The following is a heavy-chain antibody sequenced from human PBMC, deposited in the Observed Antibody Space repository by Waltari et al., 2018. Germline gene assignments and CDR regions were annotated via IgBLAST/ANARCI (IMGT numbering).Heavy chain of an antibody. Sequence: EVQLVASGGGLVQPGGSLRLSCAASELTFSTHWLDWVRQAPGKGLVWVSRMKTDGTSISYADSVRGRFIISRDSAKNTYYLQMSSLRVEDTAVYYCTMNPGYWGQGTAVTVSS. CDR3: TMNPGY. J-gene: IGHJ4*02. CDR2: MKTDGTSI. V-gene: IGHV3-74*01. CDR1: ELTFSTHW.